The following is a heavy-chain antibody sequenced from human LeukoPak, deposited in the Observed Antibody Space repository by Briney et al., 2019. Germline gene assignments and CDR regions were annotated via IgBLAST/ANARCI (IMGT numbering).Heavy chain of an antibody. Sequence: GSSVKVSCKASGYTFTGYYMHWVRQAPGHGLEWMGWINPNSGGTNYAQKFQGRVTMTRDTSISTAYMELSRLRSDDTAVYYCARDYYGSGSANFDYWGQGTLVTVSS. CDR1: GYTFTGYY. CDR2: INPNSGGT. V-gene: IGHV1-2*02. CDR3: ARDYYGSGSANFDY. J-gene: IGHJ4*02. D-gene: IGHD3-10*01.